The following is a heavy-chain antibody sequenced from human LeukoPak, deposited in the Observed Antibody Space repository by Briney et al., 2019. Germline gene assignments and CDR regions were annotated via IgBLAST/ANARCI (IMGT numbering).Heavy chain of an antibody. CDR3: SAYGSGRKFDY. Sequence: GGSHRLSCVGSGFSFTDAWMSWVRQIPGKGLEWVGRIESKTDGETTDYATPVKDRFIISRDDSTNTLYLQMNSLKSEDTAVYYCSAYGSGRKFDYWGQGTLVTVSS. D-gene: IGHD3-10*01. V-gene: IGHV3-15*04. CDR2: IESKTDGETT. CDR1: GFSFTDAW. J-gene: IGHJ4*02.